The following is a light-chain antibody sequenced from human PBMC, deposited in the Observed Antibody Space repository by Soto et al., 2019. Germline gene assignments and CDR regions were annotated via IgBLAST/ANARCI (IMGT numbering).Light chain of an antibody. CDR2: EVN. CDR3: SSYAGSSNV. Sequence: QSVLTQPPSASGSPGQSVAISCTGTSSDVGGYNYVSWYQQHPGKAPKLMIYEVNKRPSGVPDRFSGSKSGNTASLTVSGLQAEDEADYYCSSYAGSSNVFGTGTNDTVL. CDR1: SSDVGGYNY. J-gene: IGLJ1*01. V-gene: IGLV2-8*01.